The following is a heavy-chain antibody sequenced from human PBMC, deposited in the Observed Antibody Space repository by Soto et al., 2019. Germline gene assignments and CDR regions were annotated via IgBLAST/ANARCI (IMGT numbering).Heavy chain of an antibody. V-gene: IGHV1-3*01. CDR2: INAGNGNI. CDR1: GYTFTSSA. CDR3: ARDGAVAGDSNFDY. Sequence: ASVEVSCRASGYTFTSSAIHWVRQAPGQGLEWMGWINAGNGNIKHSQKFQHRVTITRDTSASTAYMELSSLRFEDTAVYYCARDGAVAGDSNFDYWGQGTLVTVSS. J-gene: IGHJ4*02. D-gene: IGHD6-19*01.